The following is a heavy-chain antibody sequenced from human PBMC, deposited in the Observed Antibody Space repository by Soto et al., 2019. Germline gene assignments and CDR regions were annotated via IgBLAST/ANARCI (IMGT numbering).Heavy chain of an antibody. D-gene: IGHD3-10*01. CDR1: GGSISSGDYY. Sequence: KSSETLSLTCTVSGGSISSGDYYWSWIRQPPGKGLEWIGYIYYSGSTYYNPSLKSRVTISVDTSKNQFSLKLSSVTAADTAVYYCARGAKAPGGWFGELTGWFDPWGQGTLVTVSS. CDR3: ARGAKAPGGWFGELTGWFDP. CDR2: IYYSGST. V-gene: IGHV4-30-4*01. J-gene: IGHJ5*02.